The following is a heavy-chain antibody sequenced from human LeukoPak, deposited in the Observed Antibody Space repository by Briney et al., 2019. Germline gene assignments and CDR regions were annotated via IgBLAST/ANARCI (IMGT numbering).Heavy chain of an antibody. CDR1: GFIFSDYY. V-gene: IGHV3-11*01. J-gene: IGHJ3*02. Sequence: GGSLRLSCAVSGFIFSDYYMSWIRQAPGKGLEWISHVSSSGSARYYADSVKGRFTISRDNAKNSLDLQMNSLRGEDTAVCYCVRVCYDILNGYYNAWRGAFDIWGQGTMVTVSS. CDR3: VRVCYDILNGYYNAWRGAFDI. CDR2: VSSSGSAR. D-gene: IGHD3-9*01.